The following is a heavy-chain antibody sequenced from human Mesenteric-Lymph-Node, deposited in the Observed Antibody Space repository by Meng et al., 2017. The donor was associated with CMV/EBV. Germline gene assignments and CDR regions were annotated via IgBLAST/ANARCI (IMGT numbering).Heavy chain of an antibody. Sequence: SGFTFTGVYIHWVRQAPGQGLEWMGWINPDSGGTNYAQMFQGRVTMTRDTSISTAYMELNRLTSDDTAVYYCARDMSLGGDPTYYFDFWGQGTLVTVSS. D-gene: IGHD1-26*01. J-gene: IGHJ4*02. CDR3: ARDMSLGGDPTYYFDF. CDR1: GFTFTGVY. V-gene: IGHV1-2*02. CDR2: INPDSGGT.